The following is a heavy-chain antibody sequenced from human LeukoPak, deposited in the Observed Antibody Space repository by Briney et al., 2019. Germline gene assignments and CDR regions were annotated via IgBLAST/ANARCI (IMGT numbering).Heavy chain of an antibody. J-gene: IGHJ3*02. Sequence: SETLSLTCAVSGGSISSSNWWSWVRQPPGKGLEWIGEIYHSGSTNYNPSLKSRVTISVDKSKNQFSLKLTSVTAADTAIYYCARPGIGGAFDIWGQGTMVTVFS. CDR1: GGSISSSNW. CDR2: IYHSGST. D-gene: IGHD3-3*01. V-gene: IGHV4-4*02. CDR3: ARPGIGGAFDI.